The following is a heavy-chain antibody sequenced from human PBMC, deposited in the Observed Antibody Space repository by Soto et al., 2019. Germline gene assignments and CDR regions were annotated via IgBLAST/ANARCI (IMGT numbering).Heavy chain of an antibody. V-gene: IGHV4-39*01. Sequence: PSETLSLTCTVSGGSIGSSSYYWGWIRQPPGQGLEWIGSIYYSGSTYYNPSLKSRVTISVDTSKNQFSLKLSSVTAADTAVYYCARRNDDFWSGYYNYWGQGTPVTVSS. CDR3: ARRNDDFWSGYYNY. CDR2: IYYSGST. CDR1: GGSIGSSSYY. J-gene: IGHJ4*02. D-gene: IGHD3-3*01.